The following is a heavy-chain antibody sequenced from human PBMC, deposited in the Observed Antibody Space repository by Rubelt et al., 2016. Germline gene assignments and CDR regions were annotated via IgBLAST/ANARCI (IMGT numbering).Heavy chain of an antibody. Sequence: QMQLEESGPGLVKPSETLSLTCTVSGDSISSYYWSWIRQPPGRGLEWIGYFHSSGSSTYNPSLKSRVTISVDTSKNHFSLKWTSVTAADTAIYYCARDRRTDKVSYDAFDIWGQGTMVTVSS. CDR3: ARDRRTDKVSYDAFDI. J-gene: IGHJ3*02. CDR2: FHSSGSS. V-gene: IGHV4-59*01. D-gene: IGHD5-18*01. CDR1: GDSISSYY.